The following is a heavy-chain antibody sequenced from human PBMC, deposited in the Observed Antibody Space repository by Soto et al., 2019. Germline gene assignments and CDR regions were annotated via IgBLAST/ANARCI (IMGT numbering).Heavy chain of an antibody. CDR3: ARQADYNILTGYFYYFDY. Sequence: PGESLKISCKSSGYSFTDYWIGWVRQMPGKGLEWMGIIYPGDSDARYSPSFQGQVTISVDTSINTAFLRWNSLTASDTAMYYCARQADYNILTGYFYYFDYWGQGSLLTVSS. CDR2: IYPGDSDA. D-gene: IGHD3-9*01. J-gene: IGHJ4*02. V-gene: IGHV5-51*01. CDR1: GYSFTDYW.